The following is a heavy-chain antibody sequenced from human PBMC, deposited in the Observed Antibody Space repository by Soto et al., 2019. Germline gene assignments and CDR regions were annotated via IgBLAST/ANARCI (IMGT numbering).Heavy chain of an antibody. Sequence: EVQLLESGGGLVQPGGSLRLSCAASGFSFSNYAMSWVRQAPGKGLEWVSAISASGGSTYYADSVRGRFTISRDNSKNTLYLKMNSLRAEDTAVDYCAKEMYSSGAYYFYFCMDVWGQATTVTVSS. J-gene: IGHJ6*02. CDR1: GFSFSNYA. V-gene: IGHV3-23*01. CDR2: ISASGGST. D-gene: IGHD6-25*01. CDR3: AKEMYSSGAYYFYFCMDV.